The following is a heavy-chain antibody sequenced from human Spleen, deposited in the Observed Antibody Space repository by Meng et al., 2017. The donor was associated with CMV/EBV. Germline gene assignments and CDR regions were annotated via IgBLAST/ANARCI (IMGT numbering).Heavy chain of an antibody. D-gene: IGHD3-9*01. CDR1: GFTFSRYW. CDR3: AKDSLRYFDWLLQEEYYFDY. J-gene: IGHJ4*01. CDR2: IKQDGSEK. Sequence: GESLKISCAASGFTFSRYWMTWVRQAPGKGLEWVASIKQDGSEKQYADSLKGRFTISRDNAKDSVYLQMNSLRVDDTAVYYCAKDSLRYFDWLLQEEYYFDYWGQGTLVTVSS. V-gene: IGHV3-7*01.